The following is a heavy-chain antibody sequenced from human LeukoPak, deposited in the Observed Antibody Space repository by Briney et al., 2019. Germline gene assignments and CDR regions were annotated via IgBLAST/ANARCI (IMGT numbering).Heavy chain of an antibody. CDR2: MHPNSGNT. CDR3: ARVVYNYDSSGYSYYFDY. V-gene: IGHV1-8*01. D-gene: IGHD3-22*01. J-gene: IGHJ4*02. Sequence: ASVKVSCKASGYTFTSYDINWVRQATGHGLEWMGWMHPNSGNTGYAQKFQGRVTMTRNTSISTAYMELSSLRSEDTAVYYCARVVYNYDSSGYSYYFDYWGQGTLVTVSS. CDR1: GYTFTSYD.